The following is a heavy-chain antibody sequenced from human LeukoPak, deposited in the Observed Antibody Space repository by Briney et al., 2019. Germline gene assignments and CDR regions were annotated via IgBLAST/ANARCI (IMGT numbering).Heavy chain of an antibody. D-gene: IGHD3-16*02. V-gene: IGHV1-8*01. CDR3: ARGRGIMITFGGVIVYQHWFDP. Sequence: ASVKVSCKASGYTFTSYDINWVRQATGQGLEWMGWMNPNSGNTGYAQKFQGRVTMTRNTSISTAYMELSSLRSEDTAVYYCARGRGIMITFGGVIVYQHWFDPWGQGTLVTVSS. CDR2: MNPNSGNT. J-gene: IGHJ5*02. CDR1: GYTFTSYD.